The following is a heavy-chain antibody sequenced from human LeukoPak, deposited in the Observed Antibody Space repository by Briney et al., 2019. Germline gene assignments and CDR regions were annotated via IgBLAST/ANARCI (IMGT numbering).Heavy chain of an antibody. CDR3: ARGQYSFDY. Sequence: GGSLRLSCAASGFTFTDYYMSWIRQAPGRGLEWVSYVSYTSSSTTYADSVKGRFTISRDNAKNSLYLQMNSLRAEDTAVYYCARGQYSFDYWGQGTLVTVSS. J-gene: IGHJ4*02. CDR1: GFTFTDYY. V-gene: IGHV3-11*06. D-gene: IGHD2/OR15-2a*01. CDR2: VSYTSSST.